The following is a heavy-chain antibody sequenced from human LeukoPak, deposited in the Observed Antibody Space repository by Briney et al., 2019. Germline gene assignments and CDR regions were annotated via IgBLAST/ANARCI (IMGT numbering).Heavy chain of an antibody. D-gene: IGHD6-19*01. CDR3: AKGGPNEPWLPPFDY. J-gene: IGHJ4*02. V-gene: IGHV3-23*01. Sequence: GGSLRLSCAASGFTFSSYAMSWVRQAPGKGLEWASAISGSGGSTYYADSVKGRFTISRDNSKNTLYLQMNSLRAEDTAVYYCAKGGPNEPWLPPFDYWGQGTLVTVSS. CDR1: GFTFSSYA. CDR2: ISGSGGST.